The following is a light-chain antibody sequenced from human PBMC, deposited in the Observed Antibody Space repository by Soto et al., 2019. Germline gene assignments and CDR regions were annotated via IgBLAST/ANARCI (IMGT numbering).Light chain of an antibody. CDR2: DAS. J-gene: IGKJ5*01. CDR1: QSVNSW. Sequence: DIQMTQSPSTRSAFVGDRVTITCRASQSVNSWLAWYQQRPGKAPKLLIYDASTLESGVPSRFSGSGSGTEFTLTISSLQPDDIATYYCQQYDNLITFGQGTRWRL. V-gene: IGKV1-5*01. CDR3: QQYDNLIT.